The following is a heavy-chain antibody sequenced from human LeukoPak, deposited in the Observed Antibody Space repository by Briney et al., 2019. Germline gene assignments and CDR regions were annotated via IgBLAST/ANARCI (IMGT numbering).Heavy chain of an antibody. CDR2: IYYSGTT. J-gene: IGHJ4*02. V-gene: IGHV4-39*01. Sequence: PSETLSLTCTVSGGSITSSSSYWGWIRQPPGKGLEWIGTIYYSGTTYYNPSLKSRVTISIDAAKNQFSLMLTSVTAADTAGYYCARLVPPGGGDCTGSNCHTVYYFDYWGQGTLVTVSS. D-gene: IGHD2-15*01. CDR3: ARLVPPGGGDCTGSNCHTVYYFDY. CDR1: GGSITSSSSY.